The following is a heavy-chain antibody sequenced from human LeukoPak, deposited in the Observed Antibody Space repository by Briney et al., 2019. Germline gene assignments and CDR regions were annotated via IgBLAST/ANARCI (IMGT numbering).Heavy chain of an antibody. V-gene: IGHV3-7*01. CDR2: RKEDGSEK. CDR1: GFTLSTDW. J-gene: IGHJ4*02. Sequence: PGGSLRLSCAVSGFTLSTDWMSWVRQTPRKGLEWVACRKEDGSEKYYVNSVKGRFTISRDNVKNSIYLQMNSLRGEDTAVYYCVRDGRWPLVGDYWGQGTLVTVSS. D-gene: IGHD4-23*01. CDR3: VRDGRWPLVGDY.